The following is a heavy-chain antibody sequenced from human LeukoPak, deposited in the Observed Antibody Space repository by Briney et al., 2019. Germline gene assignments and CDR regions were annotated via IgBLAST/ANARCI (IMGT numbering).Heavy chain of an antibody. CDR2: IIPIFGTA. Sequence: SVNVSCKASGGTFSSYAISWVRQAPGQGLEWMGGIIPIFGTANYAQKFQGRVTITADESTSTAYMELSSLRSEDTAVYYCATPGDYGDREFNYWGQGTLVTVSS. CDR1: GGTFSSYA. J-gene: IGHJ4*02. CDR3: ATPGDYGDREFNY. V-gene: IGHV1-69*13. D-gene: IGHD4-17*01.